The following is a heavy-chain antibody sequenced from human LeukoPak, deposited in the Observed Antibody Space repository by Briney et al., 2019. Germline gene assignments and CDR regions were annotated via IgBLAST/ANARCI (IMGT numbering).Heavy chain of an antibody. D-gene: IGHD5-18*01. CDR2: TGTT. CDR3: ARGGSYGKVDP. J-gene: IGHJ5*02. Sequence: SETLSLTCTVSGDSINYYWSWVRQSPGKGLEWIGYTGTTNYNPSLKSRVTISVDTSKNQFSLKLSSVTAADTAVYYCARGGSYGKVDPWGQGTLVTVSS. CDR1: GDSINYY. V-gene: IGHV4-4*08.